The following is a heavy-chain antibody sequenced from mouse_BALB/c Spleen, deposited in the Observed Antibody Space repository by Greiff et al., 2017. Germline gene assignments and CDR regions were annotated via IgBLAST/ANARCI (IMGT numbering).Heavy chain of an antibody. V-gene: IGHV14-3*02. CDR2: IDPANGNT. D-gene: IGHD2-2*01. Sequence: VQLQQSGAELVKPGASVKLSCTASGFNIKDTYMHWVKQRPEQGLEWIGRIDPANGNTKYDPKFQGKATITADTSSNTAYLQLSSLTSEDTAVYYCALGVTTNFDYWGQGTTLTVSS. CDR3: ALGVTTNFDY. J-gene: IGHJ2*01. CDR1: GFNIKDTY.